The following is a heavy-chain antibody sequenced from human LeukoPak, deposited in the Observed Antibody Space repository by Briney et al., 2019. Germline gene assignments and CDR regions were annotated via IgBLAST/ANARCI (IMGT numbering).Heavy chain of an antibody. D-gene: IGHD3-22*01. CDR2: INHSGST. V-gene: IGHV4-34*01. Sequence: KPSETLSLTCAVYGGSFSGYYWSWIRQPPGKGLEWIGEINHSGSTNYNPSLKSRATISVDTSKNQFSLKLSSVTAADTAVYYCARSAYYDSSGYSPRFDYWGQGTLVTVSS. J-gene: IGHJ4*02. CDR3: ARSAYYDSSGYSPRFDY. CDR1: GGSFSGYY.